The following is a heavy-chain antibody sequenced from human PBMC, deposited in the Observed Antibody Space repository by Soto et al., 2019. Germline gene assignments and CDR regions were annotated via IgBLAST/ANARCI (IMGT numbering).Heavy chain of an antibody. CDR2: IYPRGGT. J-gene: IGHJ5*02. Sequence: QVQLQESGPGLVKPSGTLSLTCAVSGGSISSNNWWSWVRQPPGKGLEGIGEIYPRGGTNYNPSLKSRVTISLDKSKNQFSLKLSSVTAADTAVYYCARWGQWELLGSWGQGTLVTVSS. CDR3: ARWGQWELLGS. CDR1: GGSISSNNW. V-gene: IGHV4-4*02. D-gene: IGHD1-26*01.